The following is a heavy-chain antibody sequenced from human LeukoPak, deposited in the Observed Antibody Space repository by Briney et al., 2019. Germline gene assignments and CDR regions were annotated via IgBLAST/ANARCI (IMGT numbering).Heavy chain of an antibody. CDR2: ISSSSSYI. CDR3: ARGHTAEPNQNDY. J-gene: IGHJ4*02. V-gene: IGHV3-21*01. Sequence: PGGSLRLSCAASGFTFSSYSMNWVRQAPGKGLEWVSSISSSSSYIYYADSVRGRFTISRDNAKNSLYLQMNSLRAEDTAVYYCARGHTAEPNQNDYWGQGTLVTVSS. CDR1: GFTFSSYS.